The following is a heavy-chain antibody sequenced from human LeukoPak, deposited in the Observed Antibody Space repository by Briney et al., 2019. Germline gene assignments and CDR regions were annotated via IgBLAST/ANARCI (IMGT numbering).Heavy chain of an antibody. V-gene: IGHV4-34*01. Sequence: PSETLSLTCAVYGGSFSGYYWSWIRQPPGKGLEWIGEINHSGSTNYNPSLKSRVTISVDTSKNQFSLKLSSVTAADTAVYYCARGQVGRDGTFRIWAYFDHWGQGTLVIVSS. CDR3: ARGQVGRDGTFRIWAYFDH. CDR1: GGSFSGYY. J-gene: IGHJ4*02. D-gene: IGHD2/OR15-2a*01. CDR2: INHSGST.